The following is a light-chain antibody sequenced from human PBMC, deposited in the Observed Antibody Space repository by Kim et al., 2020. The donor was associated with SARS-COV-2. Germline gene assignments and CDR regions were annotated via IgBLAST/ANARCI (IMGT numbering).Light chain of an antibody. V-gene: IGLV3-1*01. CDR2: QDS. CDR1: KLGDKY. CDR3: YSMAYKNLV. J-gene: IGLJ3*02. Sequence: SYELTQPPSVSVSPGQTASITCSGDKLGDKYACWYQQKPGQSPVLVIYQDSKRPSGIPERFSGSNSGNTATLTISGTQVDDEADYYCYSMAYKNLVFGGGTQLTVL.